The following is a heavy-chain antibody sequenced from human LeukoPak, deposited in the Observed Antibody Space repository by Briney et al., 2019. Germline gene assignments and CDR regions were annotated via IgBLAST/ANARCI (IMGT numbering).Heavy chain of an antibody. D-gene: IGHD3-10*01. CDR3: ARGSRNYCDSGSCYNKGNWFDP. V-gene: IGHV1-2*02. CDR2: ITPNSGGT. J-gene: IGHJ5*02. CDR1: GYSFTDYY. Sequence: GASVKVSCKTSGYSFTDYYMHWVRQAPGQGLEWMGWITPNSGGTKYEQKFQGRVTMTSDTSLSTVYIELSRLTSDDAAVYYCARGSRNYCDSGSCYNKGNWFDPWGQGTLVTVSS.